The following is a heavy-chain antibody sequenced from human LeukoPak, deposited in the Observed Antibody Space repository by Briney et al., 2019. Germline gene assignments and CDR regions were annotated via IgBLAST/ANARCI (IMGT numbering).Heavy chain of an antibody. CDR2: IKQDGSEK. CDR3: ARESYCGGDCYEDYYYYYMDV. V-gene: IGHV3-7*01. D-gene: IGHD2-21*01. Sequence: GGSLRLSCAASGFTFSSYWMSWVRQAPGKGLGWVANIKQDGSEKYYVDSVKGRFTISRDNAKNSLYLQMNSLRAEDTAVYYCARESYCGGDCYEDYYYYYMDVWGKGTTVTVS. J-gene: IGHJ6*03. CDR1: GFTFSSYW.